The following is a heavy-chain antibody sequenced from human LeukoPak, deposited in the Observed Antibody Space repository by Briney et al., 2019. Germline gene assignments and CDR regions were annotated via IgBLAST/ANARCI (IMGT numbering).Heavy chain of an antibody. J-gene: IGHJ4*02. D-gene: IGHD3-22*01. V-gene: IGHV1-69*04. Sequence: SVKVSCKASGGTFSSYAISWVRQAPGQGLEWMGRIIPILGTANYAQKFQGRVTITADKSTSTAYMELSSLRSEDTAVYYCARAQYYYDSSGYPATFDYWGQGTLVTVSS. CDR3: ARAQYYYDSSGYPATFDY. CDR2: IIPILGTA. CDR1: GGTFSSYA.